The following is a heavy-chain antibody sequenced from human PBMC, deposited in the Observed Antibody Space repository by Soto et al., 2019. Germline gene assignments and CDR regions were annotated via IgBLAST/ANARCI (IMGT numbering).Heavy chain of an antibody. V-gene: IGHV1-69*01. CDR1: GGTIISYA. Sequence: QVQLVQSGAEVKKPGSSVKVSCNASGGTIISYAISWVRQSPGRGLEWMGGIIPVFGTANYTQKFQGRVTITADESTSTAFMERSSLRSEDTALYYCAGGRVTTYLSEFDYWGQGTLVTVSS. J-gene: IGHJ4*02. D-gene: IGHD4-17*01. CDR3: AGGRVTTYLSEFDY. CDR2: IIPVFGTA.